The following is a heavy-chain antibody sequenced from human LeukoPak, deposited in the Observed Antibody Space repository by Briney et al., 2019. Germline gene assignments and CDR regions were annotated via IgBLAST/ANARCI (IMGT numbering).Heavy chain of an antibody. V-gene: IGHV4-38-2*02. J-gene: IGHJ2*01. CDR2: LNHGGST. D-gene: IGHD4-23*01. Sequence: PSETLSLTCTGSGYSISSGYCWSWIRQPPGKGLEWIGELNHGGSTNYNPSLKSRVTISVDTSKNQFSLKLSSVSAADTAVYYCARGLGGGNSVYFDLWGRGTLVTVSS. CDR1: GYSISSGYC. CDR3: ARGLGGGNSVYFDL.